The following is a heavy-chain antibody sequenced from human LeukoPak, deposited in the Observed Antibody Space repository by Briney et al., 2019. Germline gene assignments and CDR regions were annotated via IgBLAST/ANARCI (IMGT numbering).Heavy chain of an antibody. J-gene: IGHJ4*02. V-gene: IGHV3-30-3*01. CDR3: AREGYYGSGSPPSLYFDY. Sequence: GGSLGLSCAASGFTFRNYVIHWVRQAPGKGLEWVAVTSSDLNVKLYADSVKGRSTISRDNSRSTLYLQMNSLRPEDTAIYYCAREGYYGSGSPPSLYFDYWGQGTLVTVSS. D-gene: IGHD3-10*01. CDR1: GFTFRNYV. CDR2: TSSDLNVK.